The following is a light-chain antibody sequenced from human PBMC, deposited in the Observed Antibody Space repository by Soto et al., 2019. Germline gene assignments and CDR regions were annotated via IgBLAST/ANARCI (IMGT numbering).Light chain of an antibody. Sequence: IVLTQSPATLSLSPGERSTLSCRASQSVRSSLAWYQQQPGQAPRLLIYDASNRATGIPGRLSGSGSGTDFTLTISRLEPEDFAVFYCQQYGSSITFGQGTRLEIK. V-gene: IGKV3-11*01. CDR3: QQYGSSIT. CDR2: DAS. J-gene: IGKJ5*01. CDR1: QSVRSS.